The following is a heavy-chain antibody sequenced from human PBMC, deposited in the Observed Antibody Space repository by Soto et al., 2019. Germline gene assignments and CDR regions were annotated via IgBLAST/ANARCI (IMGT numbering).Heavy chain of an antibody. CDR1: GGTFSSYA. D-gene: IGHD4-17*01. J-gene: IGHJ3*02. CDR3: ATSTTVTTLVGAFDI. CDR2: IIPIFGTA. V-gene: IGHV1-69*06. Sequence: GASVKVSCKASGGTFSSYAISWVRQAPGQGLEWMGGIIPIFGTANYAQKFQGRVTITADKSTSTAYMELSSLRSEDTAVYYCATSTTVTTLVGAFDIWGQGTMVTVSS.